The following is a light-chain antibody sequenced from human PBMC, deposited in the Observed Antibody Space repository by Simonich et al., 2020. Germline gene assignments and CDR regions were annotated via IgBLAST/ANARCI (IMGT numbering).Light chain of an antibody. CDR3: QQYYSTPLT. CDR1: QSVLYSSNNKNY. CDR2: WAS. Sequence: DIVMTQSPDSLAVSLGERATINHKSSQSVLYSSNNKNYLAWYQQKPGQPPKLLIYWASTRESGVPDRFSGSGSGTDFTLTISSLQAEDVAVYYCQQYYSTPLTFGQGTKVEIK. V-gene: IGKV4-1*01. J-gene: IGKJ1*01.